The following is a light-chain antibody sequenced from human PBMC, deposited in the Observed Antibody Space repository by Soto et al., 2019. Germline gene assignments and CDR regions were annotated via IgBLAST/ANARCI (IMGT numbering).Light chain of an antibody. Sequence: EIVMTQSPATLSVSPGERATLSCRASLSVSRNLAWYQQKPGQAPRLLIFDASTRATGIPARFSGSGSGTEFTLTIPSLQSEAFAVYYCQQYNAWPRTVGQGTKVDIK. V-gene: IGKV3-15*01. CDR2: DAS. CDR3: QQYNAWPRT. J-gene: IGKJ1*01. CDR1: LSVSRN.